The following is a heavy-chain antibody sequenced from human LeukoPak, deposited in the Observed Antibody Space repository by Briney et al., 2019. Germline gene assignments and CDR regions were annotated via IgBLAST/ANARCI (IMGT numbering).Heavy chain of an antibody. CDR1: GGTFSSYA. J-gene: IGHJ5*02. CDR2: IIPILGIA. CDR3: ARDPLGIAVAGTPQSRFDP. D-gene: IGHD6-19*01. V-gene: IGHV1-69*04. Sequence: SVKVSCKASGGTFSSYAISWVRQAPGQGLEWMGRIIPILGIANYAQKFQGRVTITADKSTSTAYMELSSLRSEDTAVYYCARDPLGIAVAGTPQSRFDPWGQGTLVTVSS.